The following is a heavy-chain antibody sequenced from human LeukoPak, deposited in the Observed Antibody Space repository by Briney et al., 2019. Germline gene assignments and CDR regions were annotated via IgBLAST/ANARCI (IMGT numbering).Heavy chain of an antibody. J-gene: IGHJ4*02. D-gene: IGHD4-23*01. V-gene: IGHV1-2*02. CDR3: ARDLPRRDSDDYGGAHY. CDR1: GYTFTAYY. CDR2: INPDSGGT. Sequence: ASVKVSCKASGYTFTAYYIHWLRQAPGQGLEWMGWINPDSGGTKYAQKFQGRVTMTRDTSISTAYMELSSLRSDDTAVYYCARDLPRRDSDDYGGAHYWGQGTLVTVSS.